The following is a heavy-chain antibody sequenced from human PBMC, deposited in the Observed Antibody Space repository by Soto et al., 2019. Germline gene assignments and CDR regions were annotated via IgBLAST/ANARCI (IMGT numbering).Heavy chain of an antibody. Sequence: QITLKESGPTLVKPTQTLTLTCTFSGFSLSTSGVGVGWIRQPPGKALEWLAVIYWNDDKRYSPSLKSRLTITKDTSKNQVVLTMTNMDPVDTATYCCVHRRQWGYSGYDSDFDYWGQGTLVTVSS. J-gene: IGHJ4*02. CDR3: VHRRQWGYSGYDSDFDY. CDR2: IYWNDDK. D-gene: IGHD5-12*01. V-gene: IGHV2-5*01. CDR1: GFSLSTSGVG.